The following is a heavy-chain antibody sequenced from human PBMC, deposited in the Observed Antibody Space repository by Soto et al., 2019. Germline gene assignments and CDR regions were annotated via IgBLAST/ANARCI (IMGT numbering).Heavy chain of an antibody. CDR2: THYSGST. V-gene: IGHV4-59*08. CDR3: ARRIVGAADPYYYYGMDV. Sequence: SETLSLTCTVSGGSISSYYWNWIRQHPGKGLEWIGYTHYSGSTYYNPSLKSRVTISVDTSKNQFSLKLRSVTAADTAVYYCARRIVGAADPYYYYGMDVWGQGTLVTVSS. J-gene: IGHJ6*02. D-gene: IGHD6-13*01. CDR1: GGSISSYY.